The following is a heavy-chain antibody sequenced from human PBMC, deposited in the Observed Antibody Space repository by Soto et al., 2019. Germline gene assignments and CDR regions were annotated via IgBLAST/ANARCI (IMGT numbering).Heavy chain of an antibody. CDR3: AKGWDVKYFDY. CDR1: GASLLSSY. D-gene: IGHD1-26*01. V-gene: IGHV4-4*07. Sequence: SETLSLTCCVSGASLLSSYWSWVRQPAGKGLEWIGHIFSSGRTSYNPSLKSRLTMSIDPSMNVFSLNLSSVTAADTAVYYCAKGWDVKYFDYWGRGTLVTVSS. J-gene: IGHJ4*02. CDR2: IFSSGRT.